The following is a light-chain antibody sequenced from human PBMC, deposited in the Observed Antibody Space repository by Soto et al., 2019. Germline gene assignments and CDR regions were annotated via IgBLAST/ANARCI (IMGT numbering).Light chain of an antibody. CDR2: GVT. V-gene: IGLV2-14*01. CDR1: SSDVGGYNY. J-gene: IGLJ1*01. CDR3: SSYTSASTLLYL. Sequence: QSVLTQPASVSGSPGQSITISFTGTSSDVGGYNYVSWYQQHPGIAPKLLIYGVTNRPSGVSTRFSGSKSGNTASLTISGLQAEDEADYHCSSYTSASTLLYLFGTATKVTVL.